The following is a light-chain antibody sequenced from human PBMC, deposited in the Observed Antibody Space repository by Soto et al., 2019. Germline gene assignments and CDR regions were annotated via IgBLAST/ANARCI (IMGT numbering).Light chain of an antibody. V-gene: IGKV3-20*01. CDR3: QQYGSSPGT. Sequence: EIVLTQSPGPLSLSPGERATLSCRASQRVSSYLAWYQQKPGQAPRLLIYGASTRATGIPDRFSGSGSGTDFTLTISRLEPDDFAVYYCQQYGSSPGTFGGGTKVEIK. CDR1: QRVSSY. J-gene: IGKJ4*01. CDR2: GAS.